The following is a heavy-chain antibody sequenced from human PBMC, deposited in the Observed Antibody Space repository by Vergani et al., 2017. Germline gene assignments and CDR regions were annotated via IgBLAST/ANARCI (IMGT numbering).Heavy chain of an antibody. V-gene: IGHV4-39*07. CDR3: ARADESGYSSSWYVGTFDY. CDR2: IYYSGST. J-gene: IGHJ4*02. D-gene: IGHD6-13*01. Sequence: QLQLQESGPGLVQPSETLSLTCTVSGGSISSSSYYWGWIRQPPGKGLEWIGSIYYSGSTYYNPSLKSRVTISVDTSKNQFSLKLSSVTAADTAVYYCARADESGYSSSWYVGTFDYWGQGTLVTVSS. CDR1: GGSISSSSYY.